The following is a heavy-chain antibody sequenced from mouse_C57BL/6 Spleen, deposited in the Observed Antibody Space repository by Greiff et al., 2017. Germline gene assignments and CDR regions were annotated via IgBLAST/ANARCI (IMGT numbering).Heavy chain of an antibody. D-gene: IGHD2-3*01. V-gene: IGHV1-61*01. CDR1: GYTFTSYW. J-gene: IGHJ4*01. Sequence: QVQLKQPGAELVRPGSSVKLSCKASGYTFTSYWMDWVKQRPGQGLEWIGNIYPSDSETHYNQKFKDKATLTVDKSSSTAYMQLSSLTSEDSAVYYCARSVDGYYDAMDYWGQGTSVTVSS. CDR3: ARSVDGYYDAMDY. CDR2: IYPSDSET.